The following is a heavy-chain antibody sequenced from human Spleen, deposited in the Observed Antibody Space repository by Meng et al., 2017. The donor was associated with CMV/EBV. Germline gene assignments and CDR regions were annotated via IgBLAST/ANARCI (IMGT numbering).Heavy chain of an antibody. J-gene: IGHJ6*02. CDR1: GYTFTSYG. V-gene: IGHV1-18*01. CDR2: ISAYNGNT. Sequence: ASVKVSCKASGYTFTSYGISWVRQAPGQGLEWMGWISAYNGNTNYAQKLQGRVTMTTDTSTSTAYMELRSLRSDDTAVYYCARVDGMVRGVIYYYYGMDVWGQGTTVTVS. D-gene: IGHD3-10*01. CDR3: ARVDGMVRGVIYYYYGMDV.